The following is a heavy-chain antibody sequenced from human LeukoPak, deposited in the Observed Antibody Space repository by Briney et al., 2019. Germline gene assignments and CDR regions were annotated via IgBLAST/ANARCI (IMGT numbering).Heavy chain of an antibody. CDR1: GYTFSSYA. CDR3: ARGGYSYGYGYYYYYMDV. Sequence: ASVKVSCKASGYTFSSYAISWVRQAPGQGLEWMGGIIPIFGTANYAQKFQGRVTITADKSTSTAYMELSSLRSEDTAVYYCARGGYSYGYGYYYYYMDVWGKGTTVTVSS. V-gene: IGHV1-69*06. J-gene: IGHJ6*03. CDR2: IIPIFGTA. D-gene: IGHD5-18*01.